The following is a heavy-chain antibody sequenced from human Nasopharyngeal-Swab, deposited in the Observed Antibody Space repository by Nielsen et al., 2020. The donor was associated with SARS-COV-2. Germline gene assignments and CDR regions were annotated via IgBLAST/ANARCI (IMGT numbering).Heavy chain of an antibody. CDR2: TYYSGST. V-gene: IGHV4-31*03. D-gene: IGHD3-3*01. J-gene: IGHJ5*02. Sequence: TLSLTCTVSGGSISSGGYYWSWIRQHPGKGLEWIGYTYYSGSTYYNPSLKSRVTISVDTSKNQFSLKLSSVTAADTAVYYCASRRITISPWFDPWGQGTLVTVSS. CDR1: GGSISSGGYY. CDR3: ASRRITISPWFDP.